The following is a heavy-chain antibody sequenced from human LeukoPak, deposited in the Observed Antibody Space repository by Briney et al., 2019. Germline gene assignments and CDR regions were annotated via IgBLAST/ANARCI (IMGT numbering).Heavy chain of an antibody. J-gene: IGHJ4*02. D-gene: IGHD1-26*01. CDR3: ARAGVWDSGSYGDY. Sequence: GASVKVSCKASGYTFTGYYMHWVRQAPGQGLEWMGWINPNSGGTNYAQKFQGRVTMTRDTSISTAYMELSRLRSDDTAVYYCARAGVWDSGSYGDYWGQGTLVTVSS. CDR2: INPNSGGT. CDR1: GYTFTGYY. V-gene: IGHV1-2*02.